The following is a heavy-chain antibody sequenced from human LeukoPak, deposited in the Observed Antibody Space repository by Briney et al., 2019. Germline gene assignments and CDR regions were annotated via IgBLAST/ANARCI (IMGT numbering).Heavy chain of an antibody. J-gene: IGHJ6*02. CDR1: GFTVSSNY. CDR2: ISTSGTT. V-gene: IGHV3-66*01. CDR3: ATRGAPGYYYGMDV. Sequence: SGGSLRLSCAASGFTVSSNYMSWVRQAPGKGLEWVSIISTSGTTSYADSVKGRFTISRDNSRNTLYLQTNSLRAEDTAVYYCATRGAPGYYYGMDVWGQGTTVTVSS. D-gene: IGHD1-26*01.